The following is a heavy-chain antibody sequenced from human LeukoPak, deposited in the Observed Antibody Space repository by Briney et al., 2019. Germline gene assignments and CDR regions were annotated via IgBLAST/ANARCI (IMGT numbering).Heavy chain of an antibody. CDR3: TTVPHYDSSGYLDY. V-gene: IGHV3-15*01. CDR1: GFTFSSYE. D-gene: IGHD3-22*01. CDR2: IKSKTDGGTT. Sequence: GGSLRLSCAASGFTFSSYEMNWVRQAPGKGLEWVGRIKSKTDGGTTDYAAPVKGRFTISRDDSKNTLYLQMNSLKTEDTAVYYCTTVPHYDSSGYLDYWGQGTLVTVSS. J-gene: IGHJ4*02.